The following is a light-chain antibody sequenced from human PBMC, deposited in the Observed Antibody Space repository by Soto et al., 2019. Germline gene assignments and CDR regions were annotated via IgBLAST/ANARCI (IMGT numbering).Light chain of an antibody. CDR2: DAS. J-gene: IGKJ3*01. CDR3: QQYKNNPFT. CDR1: QNIRTW. V-gene: IGKV1-5*01. Sequence: DIQMTQSPSTLSASVGDRVPSTCRSSQNIRTWLACYQQKPGKAPKLLIYDASSVQSGVPARFSGSESGAELTLTISGLKPDGFATDYCQQYKNNPFTFGTGT.